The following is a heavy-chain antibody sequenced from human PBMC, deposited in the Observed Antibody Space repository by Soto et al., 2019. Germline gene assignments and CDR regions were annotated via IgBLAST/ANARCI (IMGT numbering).Heavy chain of an antibody. V-gene: IGHV3-23*01. CDR1: GLSFSSYA. Sequence: GGSLRLSCAASGLSFSSYAMSWVRQAPGKGLEWVSAISRSGGSTYYADSVKGRFTVSRDNFKNTLYLQMNSLRAEDTAVYYCAKDRAYCGGGDCYPDAFDIWGQGTLVTVSS. J-gene: IGHJ3*02. CDR3: AKDRAYCGGGDCYPDAFDI. CDR2: ISRSGGST. D-gene: IGHD2-21*01.